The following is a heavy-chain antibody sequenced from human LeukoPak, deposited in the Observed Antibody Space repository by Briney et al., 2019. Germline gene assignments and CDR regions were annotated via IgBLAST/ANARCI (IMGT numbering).Heavy chain of an antibody. CDR2: ISGSGGST. D-gene: IGHD1-26*01. CDR1: GFTFSSYA. J-gene: IGHJ4*02. Sequence: PGGSLRLSCAASGFTFSSYAMSWVRQAPGKGLEWVSAISGSGGSTYYADSVKGRFTISRDNSKNTLYLQMNSLRAEDAAVYYCAIPLYSGSYWDYWGQGTLVTVSS. V-gene: IGHV3-23*01. CDR3: AIPLYSGSYWDY.